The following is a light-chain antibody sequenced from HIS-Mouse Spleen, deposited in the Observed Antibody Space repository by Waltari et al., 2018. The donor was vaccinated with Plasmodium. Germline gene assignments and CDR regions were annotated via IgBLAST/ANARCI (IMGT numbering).Light chain of an antibody. CDR3: QQYYSTPYT. CDR1: QIVLYSSNNKNY. Sequence: DLVMTQSPDSLAVSLGERATIHCKSSQIVLYSSNNKNYLAWYQQKPGQPPKLLIYWASTRESGVPDRFSGSGSGTDFTLTISSLQAEDVAVYYCQQYYSTPYTFGQGTKLEIK. V-gene: IGKV4-1*01. J-gene: IGKJ2*01. CDR2: WAS.